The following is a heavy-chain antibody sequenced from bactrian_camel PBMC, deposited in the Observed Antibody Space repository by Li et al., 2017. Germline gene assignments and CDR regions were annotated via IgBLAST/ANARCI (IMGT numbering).Heavy chain of an antibody. J-gene: IGHJ4*01. CDR3: ARELMYNHCTSTFTD. Sequence: HVQLVESGGGSVQAGGSLRLSCIVSGFTYSSFCMGWFRQAPGKERESLAQIYTDGTPTYADAVKGRFTISTDNNRNNIYLQMNSLKPEDTAKYYCARELMYNHCTSTFTDWGQGTQV. CDR2: IYTDGTPT. CDR1: GFTYSSFC. D-gene: IGHD7*01. V-gene: IGHV3S6*01.